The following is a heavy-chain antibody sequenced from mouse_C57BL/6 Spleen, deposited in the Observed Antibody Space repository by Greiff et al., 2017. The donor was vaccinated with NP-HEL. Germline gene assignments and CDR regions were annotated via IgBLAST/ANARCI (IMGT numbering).Heavy chain of an antibody. CDR1: GYTFTEYT. V-gene: IGHV1-62-2*01. CDR2: FYPGSGSI. J-gene: IGHJ4*01. D-gene: IGHD2-4*01. CDR3: ARHEDYDYDERAMDY. Sequence: VQGVESGAELVKPGASVKLSCKASGYTFTEYTIHWVKQRSGQGLEWIGWFYPGSGSIKYNEKFKDKATLTADKSSSTVYMELSRLTSEDSAVYFCARHEDYDYDERAMDYWGQGTSVTVSS.